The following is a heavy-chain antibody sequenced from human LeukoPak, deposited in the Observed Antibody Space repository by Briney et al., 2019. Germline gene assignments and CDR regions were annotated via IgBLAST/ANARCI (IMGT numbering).Heavy chain of an antibody. CDR2: IYYSGST. CDR1: GGSISSYY. CDR3: ARGYCGGDCYWGSIDY. Sequence: PSETLSLTCTVSGGSISSYYWSWIRQPPGKGLEWIGYIYYSGSTNYNPSLKSRVTISVDRSKNQFSLKLSSVTAADTAVYYCARGYCGGDCYWGSIDYWGQGTLVTVSS. J-gene: IGHJ4*02. D-gene: IGHD2-21*01. V-gene: IGHV4-59*12.